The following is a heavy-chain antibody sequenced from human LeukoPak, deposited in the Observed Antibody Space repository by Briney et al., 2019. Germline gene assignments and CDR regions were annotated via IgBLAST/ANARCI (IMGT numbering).Heavy chain of an antibody. CDR3: ARHSTYYYDSSGYLFDY. CDR2: IKQDGSEK. CDR1: GFTFSSYW. D-gene: IGHD3-22*01. Sequence: GGSLRLSCAASGFTFSSYWMSWVRQAPGKGLEWVANIKQDGSEKYYVDSVKGRFTISGDNAKNSLYLQMNSLRAEDTAVYYCARHSTYYYDSSGYLFDYWGQGTLVTVSS. J-gene: IGHJ4*02. V-gene: IGHV3-7*01.